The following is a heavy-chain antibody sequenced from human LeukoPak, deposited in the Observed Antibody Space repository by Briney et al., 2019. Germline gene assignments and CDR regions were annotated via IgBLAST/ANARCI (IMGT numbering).Heavy chain of an antibody. D-gene: IGHD3-9*01. CDR3: AEQGYDILTGYPVGRDY. CDR2: ISGSGGST. CDR1: GFTFSSYA. Sequence: PGGSLRLSCAASGFTFSSYAMSWVRQAPGKGLEWVSAISGSGGSTYYADSVKGRFTISRDNSKNTLYLQMNSLRAEDTAVYYCAEQGYDILTGYPVGRDYWGQGTLVTVSS. V-gene: IGHV3-23*01. J-gene: IGHJ4*02.